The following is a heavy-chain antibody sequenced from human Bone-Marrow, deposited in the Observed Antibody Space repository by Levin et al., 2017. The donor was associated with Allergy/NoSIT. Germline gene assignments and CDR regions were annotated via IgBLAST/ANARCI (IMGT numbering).Heavy chain of an antibody. D-gene: IGHD3-22*01. CDR2: FSWNSGSL. CDR3: TKDSQYYYDSIDNWCDP. J-gene: IGHJ5*02. CDR1: GFTFGDYA. Sequence: SLKISCAASGFTFGDYAMHWVRQVPGKGLEWVSGFSWNSGSLGYAESVKGRLTISRDNAKNSLYLQMSSLRPEDTALHFCTKDSQYYYDSIDNWCDPWGQGTLVTVSS. V-gene: IGHV3-9*01.